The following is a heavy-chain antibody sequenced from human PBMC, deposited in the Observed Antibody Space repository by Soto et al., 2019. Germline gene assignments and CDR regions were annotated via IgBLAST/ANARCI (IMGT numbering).Heavy chain of an antibody. CDR1: GFSLTTSGVG. D-gene: IGHD3-3*01. CDR2: IYWDDDK. V-gene: IGHV2-5*02. CDR3: AHRILRTVFGLVTTTTIYFDF. Sequence: QITLNESGPTVVKPAETLTLTCTFSGFSLTTSGVGVGWIRQSPGKAPEWLALIYWDDDKRYSATLKSRLTINKHTSKNQVVLTMASVDPADTATYYCAHRILRTVFGLVTTTTIYFDFWGQGTPVVVSS. J-gene: IGHJ4*02.